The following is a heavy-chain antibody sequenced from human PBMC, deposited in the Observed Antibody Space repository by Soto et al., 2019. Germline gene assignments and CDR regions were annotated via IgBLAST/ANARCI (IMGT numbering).Heavy chain of an antibody. Sequence: PSETLSLTCTVSGGSISSYYWSWIRQPPGKGLKWIGYIYYSGSTNYNPSLKSRVTISVDTSKNQFSLKLSSVTAADTAVYYCARVPVGGSYLSYYYYYGMDVWGQGTTVTVSS. CDR3: ARVPVGGSYLSYYYYYGMDV. CDR1: GGSISSYY. J-gene: IGHJ6*02. D-gene: IGHD1-26*01. V-gene: IGHV4-59*08. CDR2: IYYSGST.